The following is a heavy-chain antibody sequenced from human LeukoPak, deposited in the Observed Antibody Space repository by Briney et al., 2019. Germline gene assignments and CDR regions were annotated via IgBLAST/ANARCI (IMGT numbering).Heavy chain of an antibody. J-gene: IGHJ4*02. CDR1: GGSFSGYY. V-gene: IGHV4-34*01. D-gene: IGHD6-13*01. CDR2: INHSGST. CDR3: ARALAAAGTGVRYFDY. Sequence: SETLSLTCAVYGGSFSGYYWSWIRQPPGKGPEWIGEINHSGSTNYNPSLKSRVTISVDTSKNQFSLKLSSVTAADTAVYYCARALAAAGTGVRYFDYWGQGTLVTVSP.